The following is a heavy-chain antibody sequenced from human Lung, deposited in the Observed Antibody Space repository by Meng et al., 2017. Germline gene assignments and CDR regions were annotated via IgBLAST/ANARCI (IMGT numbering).Heavy chain of an antibody. CDR1: GYTFTSYY. CDR3: TISDYGNFDY. Sequence: VQLVQSGAEGKKPGASAKVSCKASGYTFTSYYMHCVRQAPGQGLEWMGIIDPSGGSTDYAQKFQGRVTVTGDTSTSTVYMDLSSLRSEDTAVYYCTISDYGNFDYWGQGTLVTVSS. J-gene: IGHJ4*02. V-gene: IGHV1-46*03. CDR2: IDPSGGST. D-gene: IGHD4-17*01.